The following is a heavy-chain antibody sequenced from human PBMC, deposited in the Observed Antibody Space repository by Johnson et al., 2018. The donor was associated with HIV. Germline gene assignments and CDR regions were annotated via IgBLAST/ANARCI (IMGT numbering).Heavy chain of an antibody. CDR1: GFTFDDYA. CDR2: IYSGGST. CDR3: AREEGNYILTQDAPFDI. V-gene: IGHV3-66*01. J-gene: IGHJ3*02. D-gene: IGHD3-9*01. Sequence: EVQLVESGGGLVRPGGSLRLSCAASGFTFDDYAMHWVRQAPGKGLEWVSGIYSGGSTYYADSVRGRFTISRDDSKNTLYLQMNNLRVDDTAVYYCAREEGNYILTQDAPFDIWGQGTMVTVSS.